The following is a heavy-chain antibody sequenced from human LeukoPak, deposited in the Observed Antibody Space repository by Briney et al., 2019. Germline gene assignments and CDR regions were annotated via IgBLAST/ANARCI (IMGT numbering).Heavy chain of an antibody. Sequence: GGSLRFSCAASGFTFSSYSMNWVRQAPGKGLEWVSSITSSSSYIYYADSVKGRFTISRDNAKNSLYLQMNSLRAEDTAVYYCARDPYSGSYGNYYYYFMDVWGKGTTVTISS. J-gene: IGHJ6*03. D-gene: IGHD1-26*01. CDR1: GFTFSSYS. CDR3: ARDPYSGSYGNYYYYFMDV. CDR2: ITSSSSYI. V-gene: IGHV3-21*01.